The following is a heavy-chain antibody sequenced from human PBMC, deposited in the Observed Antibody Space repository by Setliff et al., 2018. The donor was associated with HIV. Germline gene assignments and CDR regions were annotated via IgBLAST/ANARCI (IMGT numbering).Heavy chain of an antibody. CDR2: IYYSGNT. J-gene: IGHJ4*02. CDR3: ARGRRRSSTPYYFDY. CDR1: NDSINYQY. V-gene: IGHV4-59*11. Sequence: KASETLSLTCTVSNDSINYQYWAWIRQPPGKGLEWIGSIYYSGNTNYNPSLKSRVTISIDTSKSQFSLKLTSVSAADTAMYYCARGRRRSSTPYYFDYWGQGTLVTVS.